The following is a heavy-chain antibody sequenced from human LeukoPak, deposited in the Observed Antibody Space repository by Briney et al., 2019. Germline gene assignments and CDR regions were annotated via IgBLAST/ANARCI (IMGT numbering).Heavy chain of an antibody. CDR2: INHSEST. CDR1: GGPFNGYY. Sequence: SETLSLICAVYGGPFNGYYWSWMRQPPGKGRVWLGEINHSESTNYNPSLKSRVTISVDTSKNQFSLKLSSVTAADTAVYYCARGLRDFWSGPLRPNWFDPWGQGTLVTVSS. CDR3: ARGLRDFWSGPLRPNWFDP. V-gene: IGHV4-34*01. D-gene: IGHD3-3*01. J-gene: IGHJ5*02.